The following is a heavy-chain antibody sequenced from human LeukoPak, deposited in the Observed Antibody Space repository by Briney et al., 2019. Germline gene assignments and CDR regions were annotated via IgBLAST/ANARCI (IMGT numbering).Heavy chain of an antibody. CDR1: GGSISSYY. Sequence: SETLSLTCTVSGGSISSYYWSWIRQPPGKGLEWIGYISYSGSTNYNPSLKTRVTISVDTSKNQFSLKLSSVTAADTAVYYCARGYEGLDYWGQGTLVTVSS. D-gene: IGHD5-12*01. V-gene: IGHV4-59*12. J-gene: IGHJ4*02. CDR3: ARGYEGLDY. CDR2: ISYSGST.